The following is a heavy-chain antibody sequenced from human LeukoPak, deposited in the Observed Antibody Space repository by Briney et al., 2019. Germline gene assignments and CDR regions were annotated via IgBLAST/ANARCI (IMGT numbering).Heavy chain of an antibody. CDR1: GDSVSSNSAA. CDR3: ARERGRPIFGVVKHWFDP. D-gene: IGHD3-3*01. CDR2: TYYRSRWYN. J-gene: IGHJ5*02. Sequence: SQTLSLTCAISGDSVSSNSAAWNWIRQSPSRGLEWLGRTYYRSRWYNDYPLSVKSRITIKPDTSKNQFSLQLSSVTAADTAVYYCARERGRPIFGVVKHWFDPWGQGNLVTVSS. V-gene: IGHV6-1*01.